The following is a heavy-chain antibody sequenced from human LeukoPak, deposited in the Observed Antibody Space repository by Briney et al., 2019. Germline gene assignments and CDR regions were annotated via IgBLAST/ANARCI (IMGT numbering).Heavy chain of an antibody. J-gene: IGHJ4*02. Sequence: SETLSLTCTVSGGSINSGDYYWSWIRPPPGKGLEWIGYIYYSGSTYYNPSLKSRVTISVDTSKNQFSLKMSSVTAADTAVYYCASYYDSSGYTDNFDYWGQGTLVTVSS. CDR3: ASYYDSSGYTDNFDY. CDR2: IYYSGST. V-gene: IGHV4-30-4*01. D-gene: IGHD3-22*01. CDR1: GGSINSGDYY.